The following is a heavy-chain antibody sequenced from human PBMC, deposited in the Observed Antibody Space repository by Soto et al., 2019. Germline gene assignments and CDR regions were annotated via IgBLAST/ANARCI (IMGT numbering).Heavy chain of an antibody. J-gene: IGHJ6*02. CDR2: ISSSSSYI. CDR3: ARDPGTAMVSYYYGMDV. Sequence: GGSLRLSCAASGFTFSSYSMNLVRQAPGKGPEWVSSISSSSSYIYYADSVKGRFTISRDNAKNSLYLQMNSLRAEDTAVYYCARDPGTAMVSYYYGMDVWGQGTTVTVSS. V-gene: IGHV3-21*01. D-gene: IGHD5-18*01. CDR1: GFTFSSYS.